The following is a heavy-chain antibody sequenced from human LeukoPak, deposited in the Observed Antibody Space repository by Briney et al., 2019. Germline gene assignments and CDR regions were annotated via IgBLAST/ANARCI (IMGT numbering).Heavy chain of an antibody. V-gene: IGHV4-34*01. D-gene: IGHD2-2*02. CDR1: GGSFSGYY. J-gene: IGHJ4*02. CDR2: INHSGST. Sequence: SETLSLTCAVYGGSFSGYYWSWIRQPPGKGLEWIGEINHSGSTNYNPSLKSGVTISVDTSKNQFSLKLSSVTAADTAVYYCASMLPATAIHFDYWGQGTLVTVSS. CDR3: ASMLPATAIHFDY.